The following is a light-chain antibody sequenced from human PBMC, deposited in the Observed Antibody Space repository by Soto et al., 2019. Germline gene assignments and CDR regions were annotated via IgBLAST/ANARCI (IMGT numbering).Light chain of an antibody. CDR1: QSVSSN. J-gene: IGKJ3*01. CDR3: QQYNNWPPIFT. V-gene: IGKV3-15*01. Sequence: EIVMTQSPATLSVSPGERATLSCRASQSVSSNLAWYQQKPGQAPRLLIYGASTGATGIPARFSGSGSGTEFTLTISSLQSEDFAVYYCQQYNNWPPIFTFGPGTKVDIK. CDR2: GAS.